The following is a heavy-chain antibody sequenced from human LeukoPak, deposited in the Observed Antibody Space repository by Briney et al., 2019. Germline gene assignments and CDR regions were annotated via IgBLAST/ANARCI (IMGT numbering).Heavy chain of an antibody. CDR1: GFTFSDYY. CDR3: VRDGHCSSTSCTFDY. V-gene: IGHV3-11*06. CDR2: INGRGTFT. J-gene: IGHJ4*02. Sequence: PGGSLRLSCAASGFTFSDYYMGWIRQAPGKGLEWISYINGRGTFTNCADSVRGRFTISRDNPKNSLYLQMNNVRAEDTAVYYCVRDGHCSSTSCTFDYWGQGTLVTVSS. D-gene: IGHD2-2*03.